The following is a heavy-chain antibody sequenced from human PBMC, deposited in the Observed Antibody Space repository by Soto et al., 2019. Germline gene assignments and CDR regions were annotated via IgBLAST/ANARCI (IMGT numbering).Heavy chain of an antibody. V-gene: IGHV3-23*01. CDR1: GFTFSTYA. J-gene: IGHJ4*02. D-gene: IGHD2-15*01. CDR2: VSSGGGT. Sequence: SLRLSCAPSGFTFSTYAMGWVRQAPGKGLEWVSVVSSGGGTHYADSVKGRFTVSRDNSKNTLSLQMNSLRADDTAVYYCAKRRGAGGHFDYWGQGALVTVSS. CDR3: AKRRGAGGHFDY.